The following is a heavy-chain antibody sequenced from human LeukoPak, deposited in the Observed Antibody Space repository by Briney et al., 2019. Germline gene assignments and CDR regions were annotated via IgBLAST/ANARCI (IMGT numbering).Heavy chain of an antibody. CDR1: GYTFTGYY. Sequence: ASVKVSCKASGYTFTGYYMHWVRQAPGQGLEWMGWINPNSGGTNYAQKFQGRVTMTRDTSISTAYMELSRLRSDDTAVYYCARDLGFEGVIGYWGQGTLVTVSS. CDR2: INPNSGGT. D-gene: IGHD3-16*02. V-gene: IGHV1-2*02. CDR3: ARDLGFEGVIGY. J-gene: IGHJ4*02.